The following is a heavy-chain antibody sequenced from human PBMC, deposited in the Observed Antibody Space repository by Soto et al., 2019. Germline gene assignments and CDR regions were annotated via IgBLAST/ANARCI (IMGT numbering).Heavy chain of an antibody. CDR1: GGSISNYF. CDR2: IDNSEST. J-gene: IGHJ4*02. V-gene: IGHV4-4*07. Sequence: NPSETLSLTCTVSGGSISNYFCNWIRQPAGKGLEWIGRIDNSESTNYNPSLKSRITMSADTSRNQFSLKLNSVTAADTAVYYCARGGQDFWSGPFDYWGQGALVTVSS. D-gene: IGHD3-3*01. CDR3: ARGGQDFWSGPFDY.